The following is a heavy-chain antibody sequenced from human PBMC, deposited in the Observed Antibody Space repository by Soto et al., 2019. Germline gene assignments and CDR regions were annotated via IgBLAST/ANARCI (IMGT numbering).Heavy chain of an antibody. D-gene: IGHD5-18*01. Sequence: SETLSLTCTVSGGSISSYYWSWIRQPPGKGLEWIGYIYYSGSTNYNPSLKSRVTISVDTSKNQFSLKLSSVTAADTAVYYCARNGRDSYGYGGPCYYYGMDVWGQGTTVTVSS. CDR2: IYYSGST. CDR1: GGSISSYY. V-gene: IGHV4-59*01. CDR3: ARNGRDSYGYGGPCYYYGMDV. J-gene: IGHJ6*02.